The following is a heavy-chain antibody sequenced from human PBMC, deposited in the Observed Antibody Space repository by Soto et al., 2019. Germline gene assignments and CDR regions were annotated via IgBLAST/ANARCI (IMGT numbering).Heavy chain of an antibody. D-gene: IGHD5-12*01. Sequence: GASVKVSCKAIGYSFTSHYMHWVRQAPGQGLERMETIYPGGVNIGYAQKLKGRVTLTKDTSTSTVNMELRSLRSDDTAVYYCAVNSRDGYNYVSYWGQGTLVTVSS. CDR3: AVNSRDGYNYVSY. CDR1: GYSFTSHY. V-gene: IGHV1-46*01. CDR2: IYPGGVNI. J-gene: IGHJ4*02.